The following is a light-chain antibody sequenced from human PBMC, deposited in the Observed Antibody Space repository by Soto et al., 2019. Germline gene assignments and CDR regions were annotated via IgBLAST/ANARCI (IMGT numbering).Light chain of an antibody. Sequence: DIQMTQSPSSVSASVGDRVTITCRANQDIRNWLAWYQQKPGKAPKLLIYAASNLQSGVPSRFSGSGSGSDFTLTISRLQPEDFATYYCQQANSFPATFGQGTRLESK. CDR2: AAS. CDR3: QQANSFPAT. V-gene: IGKV1-12*01. CDR1: QDIRNW. J-gene: IGKJ5*01.